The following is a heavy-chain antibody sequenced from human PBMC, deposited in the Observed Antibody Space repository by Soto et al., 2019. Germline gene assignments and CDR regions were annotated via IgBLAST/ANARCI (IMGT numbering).Heavy chain of an antibody. CDR2: ISDSGDTT. J-gene: IGHJ4*02. CDR1: GFTFNSYA. V-gene: IGHV3-23*01. CDR3: VKDTTVATTRGFFDY. Sequence: PGGSLRLSCAASGFTFNSYAMTWVRQAPGKGLEWVSVISDSGDTTFYADSVRGRFTISRDNFKNTVSLQMNSLRAEDTALYYCVKDTTVATTRGFFDYWGQGTLVTVS. D-gene: IGHD4-17*01.